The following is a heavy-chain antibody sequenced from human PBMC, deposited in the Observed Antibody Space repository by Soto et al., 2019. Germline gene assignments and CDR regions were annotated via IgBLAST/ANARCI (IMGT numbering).Heavy chain of an antibody. CDR2: ISTDGSVT. CDR1: GVIFSNYK. V-gene: IGHV3-74*01. Sequence: PGGSLRLSCAASGVIFSNYKMHWVRQAPGKGLVWVSRISTDGSVTDYADSVKGRFTVSRDDAKNTLYLQMNSLRAEDTAVYYCARDTDGLHYWGQGTLVTVSS. J-gene: IGHJ4*02. CDR3: ARDTDGLHY.